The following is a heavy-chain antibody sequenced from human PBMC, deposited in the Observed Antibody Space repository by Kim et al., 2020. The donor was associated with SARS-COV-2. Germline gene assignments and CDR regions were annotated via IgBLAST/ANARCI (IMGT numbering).Heavy chain of an antibody. Sequence: SVKVSCKASGGTFSSYAISWVRQAPGQGLEWMGGIIPIFGTANYAQKFQGRVTITADESTSTAYMELSSLRSEDTAVYYCARDPGEGSVPAAIPYYYYGMDVWGQGTTVTVSS. J-gene: IGHJ6*02. CDR2: IIPIFGTA. D-gene: IGHD2-2*01. CDR3: ARDPGEGSVPAAIPYYYYGMDV. V-gene: IGHV1-69*13. CDR1: GGTFSSYA.